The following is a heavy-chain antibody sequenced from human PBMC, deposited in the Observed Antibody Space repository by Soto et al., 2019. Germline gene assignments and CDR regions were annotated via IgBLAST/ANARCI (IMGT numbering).Heavy chain of an antibody. V-gene: IGHV1-69*01. CDR2: IIPIFGTA. CDR1: GGTFSKHG. Sequence: QVQLVQSGAEVRKPGSSVKVSCKASGGTFSKHGISWVRQAPGQGLEWMGGIIPIFGTANHAQKFQGRVTITADESTSTAYMELSSLRSEDTAVYYCARGWGYDNNEYYYAYWGQGTLLIVSS. CDR3: ARGWGYDNNEYYYAY. D-gene: IGHD3-22*01. J-gene: IGHJ4*02.